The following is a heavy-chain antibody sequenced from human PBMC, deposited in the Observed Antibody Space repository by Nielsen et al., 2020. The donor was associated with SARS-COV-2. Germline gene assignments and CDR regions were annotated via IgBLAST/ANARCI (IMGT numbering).Heavy chain of an antibody. CDR3: ARARATIFGLVMSYGMDV. CDR1: GYTFTDYY. D-gene: IGHD3/OR15-3a*01. CDR2: INPYSGGT. Sequence: ALVKVSCKASGYTFTDYYIHWVRQAPGQGLEWMGRINPYSGGTNYAQKFQGTVTMTRDASISTVYMELTSDDTAVDYCARARATIFGLVMSYGMDVWGQGTTVAVSS. V-gene: IGHV1-2*06. J-gene: IGHJ6*02.